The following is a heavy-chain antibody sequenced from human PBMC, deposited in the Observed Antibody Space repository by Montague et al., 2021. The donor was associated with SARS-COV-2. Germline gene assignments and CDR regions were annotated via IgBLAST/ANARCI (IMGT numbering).Heavy chain of an antibody. CDR2: AYYVPSTNSANT. J-gene: IGHJ3*02. CDR3: ARTWRFGQSYGLNI. D-gene: IGHD3-16*01. Sequence: SETLSLTCSVSGDSISSYYYNWIRQTPGKGLEWIGYAYYVPSTNSANTHSNPSLKRRVTISLDTSENQFSPKLSSVTAADTAVYYCARTWRFGQSYGLNIWGQGTMVTVSS. CDR1: GDSISSYY. V-gene: IGHV4-59*01.